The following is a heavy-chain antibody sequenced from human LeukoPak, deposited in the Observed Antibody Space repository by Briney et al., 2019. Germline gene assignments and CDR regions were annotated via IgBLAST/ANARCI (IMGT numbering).Heavy chain of an antibody. Sequence: GRSLRLSCVASGFTFDDYAMHWVRQAPGKGLEWVSGISWNSGSIGYADSVKGRFTFSRDNAKDSLYLQMNSLRAEDTALYYCAKGPPGIAAAGTARSYFDYWGQGTLVTVSS. CDR2: ISWNSGSI. J-gene: IGHJ4*02. CDR3: AKGPPGIAAAGTARSYFDY. CDR1: GFTFDDYA. D-gene: IGHD6-13*01. V-gene: IGHV3-9*01.